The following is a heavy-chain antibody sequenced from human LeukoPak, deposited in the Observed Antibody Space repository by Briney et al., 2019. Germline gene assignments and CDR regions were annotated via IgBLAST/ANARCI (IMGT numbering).Heavy chain of an antibody. J-gene: IGHJ4*02. Sequence: GGSLRLSCAASGFTFSSFEFHWVRQAPGRGLEWVSSISTSGSTIYYADSLQGRFTISRDNAKNSLYLQMNSLRAEDTAVYYCARKLPNYFDSSGYSISLDFWGQGTLVTVSP. V-gene: IGHV3-48*03. D-gene: IGHD3-22*01. CDR3: ARKLPNYFDSSGYSISLDF. CDR1: GFTFSSFE. CDR2: ISTSGSTI.